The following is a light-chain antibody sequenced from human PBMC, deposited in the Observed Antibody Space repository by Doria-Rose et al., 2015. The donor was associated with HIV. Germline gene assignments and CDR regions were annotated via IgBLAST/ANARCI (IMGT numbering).Light chain of an antibody. CDR2: AAY. Sequence: RVTQSPSSFSASTGDRVTITCRASQGISSYLAWYQQKPGKAPNLLIYAAYTLQSGVPSRFGGSGSGTDFTLTISCLQSEDFATYYCQQYYSYPRAFGQGTRLEIK. CDR3: QQYYSYPRA. V-gene: IGKV1-8*01. CDR1: QGISSY. J-gene: IGKJ5*01.